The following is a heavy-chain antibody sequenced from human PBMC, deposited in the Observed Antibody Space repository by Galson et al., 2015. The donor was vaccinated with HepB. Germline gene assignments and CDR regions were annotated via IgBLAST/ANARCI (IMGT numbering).Heavy chain of an antibody. D-gene: IGHD3-10*01. CDR2: IYSGGST. CDR1: GFTVSSNY. V-gene: IGHV3-53*04. Sequence: SLRLSCAASGFTVSSNYMSWVRQAPGKGLEWVSVIYSGGSTYYADSVKGRFTISRHNSKNTLYLQMNSLRAEDTAVYYCAIPGGSGSYYLDYWGQGTLVTVSS. J-gene: IGHJ4*02. CDR3: AIPGGSGSYYLDY.